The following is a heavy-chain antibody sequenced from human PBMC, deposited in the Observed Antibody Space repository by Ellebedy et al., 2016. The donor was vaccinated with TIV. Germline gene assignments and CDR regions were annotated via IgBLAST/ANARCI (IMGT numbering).Heavy chain of an antibody. CDR2: IYSSGST. J-gene: IGHJ4*02. V-gene: IGHV4-4*07. D-gene: IGHD2-2*01. CDR3: ARGGYCSSTSCYGVGATTGRFDY. CDR1: GGATSGYY. Sequence: GSLRLSXTVSGGATSGYYWSWIRQPAGKGLEWIGRIYSSGSTNYNPSLKSRVTMSVDTSKNQFSLKLSSVTAADTAVYYCARGGYCSSTSCYGVGATTGRFDYWGQGTLVTVSS.